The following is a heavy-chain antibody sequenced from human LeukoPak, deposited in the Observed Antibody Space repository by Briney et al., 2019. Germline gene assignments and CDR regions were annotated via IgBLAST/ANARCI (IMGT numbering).Heavy chain of an antibody. Sequence: WGSLRLSCAASGFTFSNAWMSWVRQAPGKGLEWVGRIKSKTDGGTTDYAAPVKGSFTISRDDSKNTLYLQMNSLKTEDTAVYYCRCYYDSKTPSDFDYWGQGTLVTVSS. CDR2: IKSKTDGGTT. CDR3: RCYYDSKTPSDFDY. J-gene: IGHJ4*02. V-gene: IGHV3-15*01. D-gene: IGHD3-22*01. CDR1: GFTFSNAW.